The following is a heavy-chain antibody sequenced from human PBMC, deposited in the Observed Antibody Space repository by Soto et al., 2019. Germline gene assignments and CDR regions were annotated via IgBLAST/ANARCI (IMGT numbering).Heavy chain of an antibody. CDR1: GGSISSGGYY. J-gene: IGHJ6*02. CDR3: ARFTIFGVVISSDYGMDV. Sequence: PSETLSLTCSVSGGSISSGGYYWSWIRQHPGKGLEWIGYIYYSGSTYYNPSLKSRVTISVDTSKNQFSLKLSSVTAADTAVYYCARFTIFGVVISSDYGMDVWGQGTTVTSP. V-gene: IGHV4-31*03. D-gene: IGHD3-3*01. CDR2: IYYSGST.